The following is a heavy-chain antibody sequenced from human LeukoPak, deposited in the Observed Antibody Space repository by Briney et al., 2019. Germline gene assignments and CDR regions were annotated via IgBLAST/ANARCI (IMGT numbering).Heavy chain of an antibody. D-gene: IGHD6-6*01. CDR2: ISGSGGST. Sequence: GGTLRLSCAASGFTFSSYGMSWVRQAPGKGLEWVSAISGSGGSTYYADSVKGRFTISRDNSKNTLYLQLNSLRSEDTAVYSCARDTSIVDPAGYMDVWGKGTTVTVSS. V-gene: IGHV3-23*01. CDR1: GFTFSSYG. J-gene: IGHJ6*03. CDR3: ARDTSIVDPAGYMDV.